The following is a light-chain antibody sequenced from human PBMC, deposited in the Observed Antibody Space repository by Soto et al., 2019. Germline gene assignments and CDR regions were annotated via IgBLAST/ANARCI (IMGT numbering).Light chain of an antibody. J-gene: IGLJ2*01. CDR1: SSDVGSYNL. V-gene: IGLV2-23*01. Sequence: QSALTQPASVSGTPGQSITISCTGTSSDVGSYNLVSWYQQHPGKDPKLMIYEGSKRPSGVSNRFSGSKSGNTASLTISGLQAEDEADYYCCSYAGSSTPVVFGGVTKVTVL. CDR2: EGS. CDR3: CSYAGSSTPVV.